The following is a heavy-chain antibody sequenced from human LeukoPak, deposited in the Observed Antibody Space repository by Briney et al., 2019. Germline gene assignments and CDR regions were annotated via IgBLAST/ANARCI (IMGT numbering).Heavy chain of an antibody. CDR2: ISYDGSNK. V-gene: IGHV3-30*18. D-gene: IGHD2-2*01. CDR1: GFTFSNYG. Sequence: GRSLRLSCAASGFTFSNYGMHWVRQAPGKGLERVAVISYDGSNKYYADSVKGRFTISRDSSKNTLYLQMNSLRAEDTAVYYCANNAIEYQLLYVDYWGQGTLVTVSS. J-gene: IGHJ4*02. CDR3: ANNAIEYQLLYVDY.